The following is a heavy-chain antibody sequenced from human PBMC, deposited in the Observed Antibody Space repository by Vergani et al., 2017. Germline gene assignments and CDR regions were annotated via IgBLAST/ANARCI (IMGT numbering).Heavy chain of an antibody. CDR3: ARGDCDSYSCSEYYSFHIDV. CDR1: GFTFDDYA. J-gene: IGHJ6*04. Sequence: EVQLVESGGGLVQPGRSLRLSCAASGFTFDDYAMHWVRQAPGKGLEWVSGISWNSGSIGYADSVKGRFTISRDNAKNSLYLQMNSLRAEDTAVYYCARGDCDSYSCSEYYSFHIDVWGKGTTVTVSS. V-gene: IGHV3-9*01. D-gene: IGHD2-15*01. CDR2: ISWNSGSI.